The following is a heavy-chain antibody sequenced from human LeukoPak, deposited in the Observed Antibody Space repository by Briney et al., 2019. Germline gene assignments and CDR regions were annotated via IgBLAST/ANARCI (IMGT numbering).Heavy chain of an antibody. CDR2: IIPIFGTA. D-gene: IGHD6-13*01. V-gene: IGHV1-69*13. CDR3: AALSSSWLGDAFDI. J-gene: IGHJ3*02. Sequence: SVKVSCKASEGTFSSYAISWVRQAPGQGLEWMGGIIPIFGTANYAQKFQGRVTIIADESTSTAYMELSSLRSEDTAVYYCAALSSSWLGDAFDIWGQGTMVTVSS. CDR1: EGTFSSYA.